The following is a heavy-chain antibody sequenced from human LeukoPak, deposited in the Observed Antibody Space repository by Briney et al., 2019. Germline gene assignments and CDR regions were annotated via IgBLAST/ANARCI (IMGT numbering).Heavy chain of an antibody. V-gene: IGHV4-34*01. CDR2: INHSGST. J-gene: IGHJ5*02. CDR3: ARSFIPYSSSWYGEGFDP. CDR1: GGSFSGYY. D-gene: IGHD6-13*01. Sequence: SETLSLTCAVYGGSFSGYYWSWIRQPPGKGLEWIGEINHSGSTNYNPSLKSRVTISVDTSKNQFSLKLSSVTAADTAVYYCARSFIPYSSSWYGEGFDPWGQGTLVTVSS.